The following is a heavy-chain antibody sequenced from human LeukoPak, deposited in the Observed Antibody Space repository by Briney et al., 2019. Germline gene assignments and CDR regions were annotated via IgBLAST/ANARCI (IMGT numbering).Heavy chain of an antibody. Sequence: ASVMVSCKPSGYTFNKYAINWVRQAPGQGLEWMGWINTNTGNPSYARDFTGRFVFSLDTSVNSAFLQINNLKAEDTAFYYCTLGSYWGQGTLVTVSS. CDR3: TLGSY. V-gene: IGHV7-4-1*02. D-gene: IGHD3-10*01. J-gene: IGHJ4*02. CDR1: GYTFNKYA. CDR2: INTNTGNP.